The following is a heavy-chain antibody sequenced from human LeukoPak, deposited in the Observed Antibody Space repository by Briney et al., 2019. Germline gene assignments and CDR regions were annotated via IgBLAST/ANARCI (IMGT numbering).Heavy chain of an antibody. J-gene: IGHJ3*02. CDR3: ARTYDFGRGPPGDAFDN. CDR1: GFTFTIFG. D-gene: IGHD3-3*01. CDR2: IDARSGIT. V-gene: IGHV3-48*01. Sequence: GVSLRLSCAASGFTFTIFGLNWVRQAPGKGPEWVSYIDARSGITYYADSVQGRFTLSRDNARESVFLQMDSLRVDDTAVYYCARTYDFGRGPPGDAFDNWGPGTWVIVSS.